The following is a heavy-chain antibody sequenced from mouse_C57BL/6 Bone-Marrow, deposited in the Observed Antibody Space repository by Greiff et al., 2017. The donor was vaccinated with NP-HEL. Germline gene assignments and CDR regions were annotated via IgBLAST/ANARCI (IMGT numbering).Heavy chain of an antibody. J-gene: IGHJ3*01. D-gene: IGHD2-4*01. CDR3: ARGDDYVAY. V-gene: IGHV3-6*01. Sequence: EVQLQESGPGLVKPSQSLSLTCSVTGYSITSGYYWNWIRQFPGNKLEWMGYISYDGSNNYNPSLKNRISITRDTSKNQFFLKLNSVTTEDTATYYCARGDDYVAYWGQGTLVTVSA. CDR2: ISYDGSN. CDR1: GYSITSGYY.